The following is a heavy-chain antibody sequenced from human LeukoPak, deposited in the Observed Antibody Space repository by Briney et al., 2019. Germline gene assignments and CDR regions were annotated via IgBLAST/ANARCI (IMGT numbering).Heavy chain of an antibody. CDR1: GGSISSSSYY. D-gene: IGHD6-13*01. Sequence: SETLSLTCTVSGGSISSSSYYWGWLRQPPGKGLEWIVSIYHSGSTYYNPSLKSRVTISVDTSKNQFSLKLSSVTAADTAVYYCAREFPAHPSYQATWGLAAALGGYYMDVWGKGTTVTVSS. J-gene: IGHJ6*03. CDR3: AREFPAHPSYQATWGLAAALGGYYMDV. CDR2: IYHSGST. V-gene: IGHV4-39*07.